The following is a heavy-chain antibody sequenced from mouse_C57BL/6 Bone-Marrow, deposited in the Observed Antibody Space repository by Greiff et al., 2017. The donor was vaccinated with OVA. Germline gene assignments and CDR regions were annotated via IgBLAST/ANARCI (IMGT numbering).Heavy chain of an antibody. V-gene: IGHV1-52*01. J-gene: IGHJ4*01. Sequence: QVQLKQSGAELVRPGSSVKLSCKASGYTFTSYWMHWVKQRPIQGLEWIGNIDPSDSETHYNQKFKDKATLTVDKSSSTAYMQLSSLTSEDSAVYYCAREVYYAMDYWGQGTSVTVSS. CDR2: IDPSDSET. CDR1: GYTFTSYW. CDR3: AREVYYAMDY.